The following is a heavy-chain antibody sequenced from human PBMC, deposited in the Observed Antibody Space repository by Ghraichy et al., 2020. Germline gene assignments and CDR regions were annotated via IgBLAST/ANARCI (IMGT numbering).Heavy chain of an antibody. Sequence: GGSLRLSCAASGFTFSSYSMNWVRQAPGKGLEWVSSISSSSSYIYYADSVKGRFTISRDNAKNSLYLQMNSLRAEDTAVYYCARDSEGHWYYDFWSGAYYFDYWGQGTLVTVSS. J-gene: IGHJ4*02. CDR3: ARDSEGHWYYDFWSGAYYFDY. D-gene: IGHD3-3*01. V-gene: IGHV3-21*01. CDR2: ISSSSSYI. CDR1: GFTFSSYS.